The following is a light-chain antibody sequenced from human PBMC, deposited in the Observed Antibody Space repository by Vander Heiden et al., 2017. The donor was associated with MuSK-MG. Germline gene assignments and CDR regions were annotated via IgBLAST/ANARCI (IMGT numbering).Light chain of an antibody. CDR1: QSITTY. CDR2: SAS. CDR3: QQNYNSGT. V-gene: IGKV1-39*01. J-gene: IGKJ1*01. Sequence: DIQMTQSPSSLSASVGDRVTMTFRASQSITTYLNWYQQKPVKAPQLLIYSASRLRSGVPSRFSGSGSGTDFTLTITRLHPEDFATYYCQQNYNSGTFGQGTKVDMK.